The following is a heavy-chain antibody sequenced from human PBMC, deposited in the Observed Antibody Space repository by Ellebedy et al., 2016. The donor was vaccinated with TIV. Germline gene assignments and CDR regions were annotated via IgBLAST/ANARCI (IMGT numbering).Heavy chain of an antibody. V-gene: IGHV4-4*07. J-gene: IGHJ3*01. CDR3: ARHGPQWFDAFDL. CDR1: GVSITSHF. Sequence: SETLSLTCAVPGVSITSHFWTWIRQPAGGGLEWIGRVQPSGTPNYNPSLKSRVIMSRDTSKDQFSLKLSSVTAADTAVYYCARHGPQWFDAFDLWGQGTLVTVSS. D-gene: IGHD3-22*01. CDR2: VQPSGTP.